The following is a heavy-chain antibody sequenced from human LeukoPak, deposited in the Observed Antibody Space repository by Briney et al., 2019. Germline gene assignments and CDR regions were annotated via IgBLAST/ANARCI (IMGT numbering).Heavy chain of an antibody. Sequence: PGGSLRLSCAASGFTVSTNYMSWVRQAPGEGLEWVSVIYSGGSTYYADSVTGRFTISRDNSKNTLYLQMNSLRAEDTAVYYCAGGRGSYYFDYWGQGTLVTVSS. D-gene: IGHD1-26*01. CDR3: AGGRGSYYFDY. J-gene: IGHJ4*02. CDR1: GFTVSTNY. V-gene: IGHV3-53*01. CDR2: IYSGGST.